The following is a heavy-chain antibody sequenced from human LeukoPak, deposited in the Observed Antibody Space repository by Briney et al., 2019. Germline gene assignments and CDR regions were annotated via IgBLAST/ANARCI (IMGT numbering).Heavy chain of an antibody. CDR3: ARRYYGSATYRLPYDY. Sequence: PGRSLRLSCAASGFTLNSYAMHWVRQAPGRGLEWVAVISYDSSNYYYADSVKGRFTISRDNAENSLYLQMSSLRAEDTAVYYCARRYYGSATYRLPYDYWGQGTLVTVSS. D-gene: IGHD3-22*01. CDR1: GFTLNSYA. V-gene: IGHV3-30-3*01. CDR2: ISYDSSNY. J-gene: IGHJ4*02.